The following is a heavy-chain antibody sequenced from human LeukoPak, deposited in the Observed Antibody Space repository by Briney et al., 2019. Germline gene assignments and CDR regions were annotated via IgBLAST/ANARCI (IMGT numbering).Heavy chain of an antibody. Sequence: GGSLRLSCAASGLTFSKFAVHWVRQAPGKGLEWVAVISYDGASKYYGDSVKGRFTISRDNSIHTVYLQMNSLRPGDTAVYYCASDPPYSSGRYGLDYWGQGTLVTVSS. CDR1: GLTFSKFA. CDR3: ASDPPYSSGRYGLDY. D-gene: IGHD6-19*01. CDR2: ISYDGASK. J-gene: IGHJ4*02. V-gene: IGHV3-30-3*01.